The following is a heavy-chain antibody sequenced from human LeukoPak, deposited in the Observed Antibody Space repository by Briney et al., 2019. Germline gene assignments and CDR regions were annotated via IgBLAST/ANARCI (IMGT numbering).Heavy chain of an antibody. Sequence: GGSLRLSSAASGFAFIFYAMSWLRQPPGKGLEWVSTINANSGTTSYAASVRGRFTISRDNSKNTLYLQLITLRAEDTALYYCAKPISGGLAVTADWFDPWGQGTLVVVSS. CDR1: GFAFIFYA. D-gene: IGHD6-19*01. J-gene: IGHJ5*01. V-gene: IGHV3-23*01. CDR3: AKPISGGLAVTADWFDP. CDR2: INANSGTT.